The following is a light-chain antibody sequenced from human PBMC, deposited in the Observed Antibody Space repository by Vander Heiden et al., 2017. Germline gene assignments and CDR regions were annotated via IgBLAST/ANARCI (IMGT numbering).Light chain of an antibody. J-gene: IGLJ3*02. CDR3: QTWGTGIHWV. Sequence: QLVLTQSPSASASLRASVKLTCTLSSGHSSYAIAWHQQQPEKGPRDLMKLNSDGSHSKGDGIPDRFSGSSSGAERYLTISSLQSEDEADYYCQTWGTGIHWVFGGGTKLTAL. CDR1: SGHSSYA. CDR2: LNSDGSH. V-gene: IGLV4-69*01.